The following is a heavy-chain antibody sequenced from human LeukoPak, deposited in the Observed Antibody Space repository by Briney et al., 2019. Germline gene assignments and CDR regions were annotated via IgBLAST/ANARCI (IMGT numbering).Heavy chain of an antibody. J-gene: IGHJ4*02. Sequence: GGSLRLSCAASGFTFSNYWISWVRQAPEKGLEWVANVKADGSEKQYVDSVKGRFTISRDNAKNSLYLQMNSLRAEDTAVYYCARDPCCYSSSWGPYFDYWDQGTLVTVSS. CDR2: VKADGSEK. D-gene: IGHD2-2*01. V-gene: IGHV3-7*01. CDR3: ARDPCCYSSSWGPYFDY. CDR1: GFTFSNYW.